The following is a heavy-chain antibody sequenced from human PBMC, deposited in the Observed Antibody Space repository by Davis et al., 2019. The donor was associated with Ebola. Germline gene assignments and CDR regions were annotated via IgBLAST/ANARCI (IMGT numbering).Heavy chain of an antibody. V-gene: IGHV3-73*01. CDR1: GFTFSDSA. CDR2: IISKANSYAT. Sequence: GGSLGLSCAASGFTFSDSAMHWVRQASGPGLEWVGRIISKANSYATTYDASVKGRFTISRDDSKNTAYLQMNSLKMDDTAVYYCTNRKNEYWGQGTLVTVSS. CDR3: TNRKNEY. J-gene: IGHJ4*02.